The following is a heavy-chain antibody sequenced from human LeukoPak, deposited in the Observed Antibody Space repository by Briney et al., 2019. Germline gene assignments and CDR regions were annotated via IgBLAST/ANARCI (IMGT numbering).Heavy chain of an antibody. D-gene: IGHD3-10*01. CDR3: ARERLLWLGVLDP. CDR1: GYTFTSYY. CDR2: INPSGGST. Sequence: ASVKVSCKASGYTFTSYYMHWVRQAPGQGLEWMGIINPSGGSTSYAQRFQGRVTMTRDTSTSTVYMELSSLRSEDTAVYYCARERLLWLGVLDPWGQGTLVTVSS. V-gene: IGHV1-46*01. J-gene: IGHJ5*02.